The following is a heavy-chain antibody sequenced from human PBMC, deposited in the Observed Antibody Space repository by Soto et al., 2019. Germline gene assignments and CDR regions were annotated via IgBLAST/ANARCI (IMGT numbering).Heavy chain of an antibody. CDR2: IIPIFGTA. V-gene: IGHV1-69*05. Sequence: QVQLVQSGAEVKKPGSSVKVSCKASGGTFSSYAISWVRQAPGQGLEWMGGIIPIFGTANYAQKFQGRVTXTXDXXTSTAYMELSSLRSEDTAVYYCEIATAAAANTNDYWGQGTLVTVSS. J-gene: IGHJ4*02. CDR1: GGTFSSYA. D-gene: IGHD6-13*01. CDR3: EIATAAAANTNDY.